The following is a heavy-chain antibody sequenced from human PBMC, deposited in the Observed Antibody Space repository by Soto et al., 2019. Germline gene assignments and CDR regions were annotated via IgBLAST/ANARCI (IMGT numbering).Heavy chain of an antibody. CDR3: ARRRPPYSSGWYSFDY. CDR1: GGSISSSSYY. Sequence: SETLSLTCTVSGGSISSSSYYWGWIRQPPGKGLEWIGSIYYSGSTYYNPSLKGRVTISVDTSKNQFSLKLSSVTAADTAVYYCARRRPPYSSGWYSFDYWGQGTLVTVSS. CDR2: IYYSGST. D-gene: IGHD6-19*01. V-gene: IGHV4-39*01. J-gene: IGHJ4*02.